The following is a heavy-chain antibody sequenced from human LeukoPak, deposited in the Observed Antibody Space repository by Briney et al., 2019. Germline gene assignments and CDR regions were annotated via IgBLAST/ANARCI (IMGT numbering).Heavy chain of an antibody. V-gene: IGHV4-39*01. CDR2: IYYSGST. CDR1: GGSTSSSSYY. D-gene: IGHD6-13*01. CDR3: ARLGDSSSYYGMDV. J-gene: IGHJ6*02. Sequence: SETLSLTCTVSGGSTSSSSYYWGWIRQPPGKGLEWIGSIYYSGSTYYNPSLKSRVTISVDTSKNQFSLKLSSVTAADTAVYYCARLGDSSSYYGMDVWGQGTTVTVSS.